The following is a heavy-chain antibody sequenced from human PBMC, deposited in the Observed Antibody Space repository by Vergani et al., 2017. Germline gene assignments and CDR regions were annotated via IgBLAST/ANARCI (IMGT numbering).Heavy chain of an antibody. Sequence: EVQLVESGGGLVQPGGSLRLSCAASGFTFSSYWMSWVRQAPGKGLEWVANIKQDGSEKSYVDSVKGRFTISRDNAKNSLYLQMNSLRAEDTAVYYCARDNVVRGVTPGYYYYYMDVWGKGTTVTVSS. D-gene: IGHD3-10*01. J-gene: IGHJ6*03. V-gene: IGHV3-7*01. CDR2: IKQDGSEK. CDR3: ARDNVVRGVTPGYYYYYMDV. CDR1: GFTFSSYW.